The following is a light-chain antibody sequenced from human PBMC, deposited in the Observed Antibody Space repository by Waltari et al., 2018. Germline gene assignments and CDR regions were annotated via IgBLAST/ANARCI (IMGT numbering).Light chain of an antibody. CDR3: VLYMRRGIWV. CDR2: ITN. Sequence: QTVVTQAPSMSVSPGGTVTLTCRLTSGSVSTADYPSWYQQTPGQPPRTLIYITNIRSSGVPDRFSGSILGNKAALTITGAQADDDAHYFCVLYMRRGIWVFGGGTKLTVL. CDR1: SGSVSTADY. V-gene: IGLV8-61*01. J-gene: IGLJ3*02.